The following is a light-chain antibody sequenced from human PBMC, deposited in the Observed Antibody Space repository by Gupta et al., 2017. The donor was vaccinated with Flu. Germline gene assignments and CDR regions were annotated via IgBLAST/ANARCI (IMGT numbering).Light chain of an antibody. CDR2: WAS. J-gene: IGKJ4*01. CDR1: RNILYNSNNKNY. V-gene: IGKV4-1*01. Sequence: DIVMTQSPDSLAVSLGERATINCKSSRNILYNSNNKNYFAWYQQKPGQPPKLLISWASTRESGVPDRFSGSGSGTDFTLTISRLQAEDVAVYYCQQDVATPLTFGGGTKVEIK. CDR3: QQDVATPLT.